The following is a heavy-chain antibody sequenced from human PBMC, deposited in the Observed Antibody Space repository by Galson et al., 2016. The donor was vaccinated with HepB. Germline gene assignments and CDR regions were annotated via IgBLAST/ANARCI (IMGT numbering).Heavy chain of an antibody. CDR2: ISYDGSKK. Sequence: LRLSCAASGLNFSPSGFHWVRQAPGKGLEWVTVISYDGSKKYFADSVKGRFSISRDNSKNTLYLQMDSLRAEDTAVYYCAKDRINFNGDSTYGMDVWGQGTTVTVSS. D-gene: IGHD4-17*01. J-gene: IGHJ6*02. CDR1: GLNFSPSG. CDR3: AKDRINFNGDSTYGMDV. V-gene: IGHV3-30*18.